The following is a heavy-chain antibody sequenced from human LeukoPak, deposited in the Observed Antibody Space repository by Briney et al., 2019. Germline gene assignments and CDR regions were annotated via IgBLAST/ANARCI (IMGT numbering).Heavy chain of an antibody. CDR3: TRDHGLDV. J-gene: IGHJ6*02. CDR1: GFTFSSYW. V-gene: IGHV3-74*01. CDR2: INSDGSAT. Sequence: QTGGSLRLSCAASGFTFSSYWMNWVRQAPGKGLMWVSQINSDGSATSCADPVKGRCTISRDNAKNMLYLEMNSLRVEDTAVYFCTRDHGLDVWGQGTTVTVSS.